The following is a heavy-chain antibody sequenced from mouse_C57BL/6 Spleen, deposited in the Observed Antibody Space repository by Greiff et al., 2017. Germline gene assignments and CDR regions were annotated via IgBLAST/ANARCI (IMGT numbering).Heavy chain of an antibody. CDR1: GYTFSSYT. Sequence: EVQRVESGGGLVKPGGSLKLSCAASGYTFSSYTMSWVRQTPEKRLEWVATISGGGGNTYYTDSVKGRFTISRDNAKDTLYLRMSSLRSEDTALYYCARHEARNYAMDYWGQGTSVTVSS. V-gene: IGHV5-9*01. J-gene: IGHJ4*01. D-gene: IGHD3-3*01. CDR2: ISGGGGNT. CDR3: ARHEARNYAMDY.